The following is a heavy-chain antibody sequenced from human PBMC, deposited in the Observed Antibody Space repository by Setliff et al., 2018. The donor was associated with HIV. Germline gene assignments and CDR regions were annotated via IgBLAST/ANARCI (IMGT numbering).Heavy chain of an antibody. Sequence: VASVKVSCKASGYTFTRYGISWVRQAPGQGLEWMGWISANNGNTKYAQRLQGRVTMTTDTYTITAYMDLRSLRSDDTAVYFCARDGEYQVLHYYYSGMDVWGQGTTVTVSS. V-gene: IGHV1-18*01. J-gene: IGHJ6*02. D-gene: IGHD2-2*01. CDR3: ARDGEYQVLHYYYSGMDV. CDR2: ISANNGNT. CDR1: GYTFTRYG.